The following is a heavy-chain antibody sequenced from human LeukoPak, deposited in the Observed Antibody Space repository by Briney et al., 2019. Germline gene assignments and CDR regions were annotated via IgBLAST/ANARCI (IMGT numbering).Heavy chain of an antibody. CDR1: GGTFSSYA. CDR3: ARDGWFGEEPATFDP. D-gene: IGHD3-10*01. J-gene: IGHJ5*02. CDR2: IIPIFGTA. Sequence: SVKVSCKASGGTFSSYAISRVRQAPGQGLEWMGGIIPIFGTANYAQKFQGRVTITADESTSTAYMELSSLRSEDTAVYYCARDGWFGEEPATFDPWAREPWSPSPQ. V-gene: IGHV1-69*01.